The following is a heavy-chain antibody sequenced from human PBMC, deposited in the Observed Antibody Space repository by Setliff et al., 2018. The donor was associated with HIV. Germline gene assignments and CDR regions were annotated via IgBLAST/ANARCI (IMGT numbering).Heavy chain of an antibody. J-gene: IGHJ4*02. V-gene: IGHV4-39*01. CDR1: GGSISTSSFS. D-gene: IGHD3-16*01. CDR2: IFYGWRT. CDR3: ARGRQGPSYYDSTGLSRGRDFDF. Sequence: SETLSLTCTVSGGSISTSSFSWGWVRQSPGRGLEWIGSIFYGWRTYYNPSLRSRLTISVDTSKNQFSLKLSSVTAADTAVYYCARGRQGPSYYDSTGLSRGRDFDFWGQGTLVTVSS.